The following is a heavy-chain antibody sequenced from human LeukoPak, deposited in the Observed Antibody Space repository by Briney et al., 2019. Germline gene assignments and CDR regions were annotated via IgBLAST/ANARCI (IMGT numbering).Heavy chain of an antibody. V-gene: IGHV5-51*01. Sequence: RGESLKISCKGSGYSFTSYWVAWVRQMPGNGLESMGIIHPGDSQTRYSPSFQGQVTISVDKSISTAYLQWSSLKASDTAMYYCARGASGAYSWFDYWGQGTLVPVSS. CDR3: ARGASGAYSWFDY. D-gene: IGHD1-26*01. CDR2: IHPGDSQT. J-gene: IGHJ4*02. CDR1: GYSFTSYW.